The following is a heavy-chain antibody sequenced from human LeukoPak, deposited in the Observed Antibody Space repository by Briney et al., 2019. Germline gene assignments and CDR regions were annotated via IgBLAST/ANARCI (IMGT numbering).Heavy chain of an antibody. D-gene: IGHD2-21*01. Sequence: ASVKVSCKASGYTFTSYYMHWVRQAPGQGLEWMGMINPGDGTTYYAQKFQGRVTMTRDTSTSTVYMELSGLSSEGTAVYYCARGGWMDCGGDCYKDYWGQGTLVSVSS. CDR1: GYTFTSYY. CDR2: INPGDGTT. J-gene: IGHJ4*02. V-gene: IGHV1-46*01. CDR3: ARGGWMDCGGDCYKDY.